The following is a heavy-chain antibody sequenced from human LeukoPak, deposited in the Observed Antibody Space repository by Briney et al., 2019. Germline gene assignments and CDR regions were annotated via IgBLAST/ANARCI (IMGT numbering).Heavy chain of an antibody. D-gene: IGHD6-19*01. CDR3: ARSRSGPYDY. CDR2: IYYSGST. V-gene: IGHV4-59*01. J-gene: IGHJ4*02. Sequence: MTSETLSLTCTVSGGSISSYYWSWIRQPPGKGLEWIGYIYYSGSTNYNPSLKSRVTISVDTSKNQFSLKLSSVTAADTAVYYCARSRSGPYDYWGQGTLVTVSS. CDR1: GGSISSYY.